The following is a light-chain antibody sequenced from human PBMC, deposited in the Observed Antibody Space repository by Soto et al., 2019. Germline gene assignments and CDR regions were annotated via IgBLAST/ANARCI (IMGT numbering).Light chain of an antibody. V-gene: IGLV2-8*01. CDR2: EVT. CDR1: SSDVGGYNY. Sequence: QSALTQPPSASGSPGQSVTFSCTGTSSDVGGYNYVSWYQQHPGRAPKLIIYEVTKRPSGVPDRFSGSKSGNTASLTVSGLLAEDEAAYYCSSYAGSNNWVFGGGTKVTVL. J-gene: IGLJ3*02. CDR3: SSYAGSNNWV.